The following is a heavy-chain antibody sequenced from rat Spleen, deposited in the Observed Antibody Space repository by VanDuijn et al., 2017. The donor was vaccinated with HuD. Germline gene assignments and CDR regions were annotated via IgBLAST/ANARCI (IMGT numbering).Heavy chain of an antibody. J-gene: IGHJ4*01. D-gene: IGHD1-11*01. Sequence: EVQVAESGGGLVQPGRSLKLSCAASGFTFSNYDMAWVRQAPTKGLEWVASISPSGGSTYYRDSVKGRFTVSRDNAKSTLYLQMDSLRSEDTATYYCARLNYGGYSVYVMDAWGQGASVTVSS. V-gene: IGHV5-25*01. CDR2: ISPSGGST. CDR1: GFTFSNYD. CDR3: ARLNYGGYSVYVMDA.